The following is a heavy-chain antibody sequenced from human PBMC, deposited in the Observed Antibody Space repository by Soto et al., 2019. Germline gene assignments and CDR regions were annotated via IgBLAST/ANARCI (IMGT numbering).Heavy chain of an antibody. Sequence: QVQLQESGPGLVKPSQTLSLTCTVSGGSISSGGYYWSWIRQHPRKGLEWIGYIYNSGSTYYNPSLTSRVTIAVDTNKNQFSLKVSSVTAADKAVYYCARENIVATIPDYWGQGTLVTVSS. CDR2: IYNSGST. D-gene: IGHD5-12*01. J-gene: IGHJ4*02. V-gene: IGHV4-31*03. CDR1: GGSISSGGYY. CDR3: ARENIVATIPDY.